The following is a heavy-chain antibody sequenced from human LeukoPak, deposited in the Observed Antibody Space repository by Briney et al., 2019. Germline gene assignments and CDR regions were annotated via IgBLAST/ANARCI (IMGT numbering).Heavy chain of an antibody. CDR1: GYTFTGYY. V-gene: IGHV1-2*02. Sequence: ASVKVSCKASGYTFTGYYMHWVRQAPGQGLEWMGWINPNSGGTNYAQKFQGRVTMTRDTSISTAYMELSRLRSDDTAVYYCARVASEWLHWTGFDYWGQGTLVTVSS. CDR2: INPNSGGT. CDR3: ARVASEWLHWTGFDY. D-gene: IGHD5-12*01. J-gene: IGHJ4*02.